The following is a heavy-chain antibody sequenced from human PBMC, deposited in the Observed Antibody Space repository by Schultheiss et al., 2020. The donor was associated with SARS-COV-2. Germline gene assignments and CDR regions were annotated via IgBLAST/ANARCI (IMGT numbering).Heavy chain of an antibody. V-gene: IGHV4-61*08. J-gene: IGHJ1*01. CDR1: GGSISSGGYY. Sequence: SETLSLTCTVSGGSISSGGYYWSWIRQPPGKGLEWIGEINHSGSTNYNPSLKSRVTISVDTSKNQFSLKLSSVTAADTAVYYCASVYGDYFAEYFQHWGQGTLVTVSS. D-gene: IGHD4-17*01. CDR3: ASVYGDYFAEYFQH. CDR2: INHSGST.